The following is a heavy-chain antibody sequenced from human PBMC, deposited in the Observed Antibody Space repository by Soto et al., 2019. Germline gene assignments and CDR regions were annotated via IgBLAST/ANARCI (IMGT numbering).Heavy chain of an antibody. CDR2: IYYSGST. Sequence: QVQLQESGPGLVKPSQTLSLTCTVSSGSISSGDYYWSWIRQPPGKGLEWIGYIYYSGSTYYNPSLKSRVTISVDTSKNQFALKLSSVTAADTAVYYCARVPGYSSPYYGMDVWGQGTTVTVSS. CDR3: ARVPGYSSPYYGMDV. D-gene: IGHD6-13*01. CDR1: SGSISSGDYY. J-gene: IGHJ6*02. V-gene: IGHV4-30-4*01.